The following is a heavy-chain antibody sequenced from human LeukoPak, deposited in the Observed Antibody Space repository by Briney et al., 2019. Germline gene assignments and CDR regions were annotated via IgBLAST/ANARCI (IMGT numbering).Heavy chain of an antibody. D-gene: IGHD6-6*01. J-gene: IGHJ4*02. CDR2: ISYDGSNK. V-gene: IGHV3-30-3*01. CDR3: ATNGGGMRIAARPGGDY. Sequence: PGGSLRLSCAASGFTFSGYSIHWVRQAPGKGLEWVAVISYDGSNKYYADSVKGRFTISRDNSKNTLYLQMNSLRPEDTAVYYCATNGGGMRIAARPGGDYWGQGTLVTVSS. CDR1: GFTFSGYS.